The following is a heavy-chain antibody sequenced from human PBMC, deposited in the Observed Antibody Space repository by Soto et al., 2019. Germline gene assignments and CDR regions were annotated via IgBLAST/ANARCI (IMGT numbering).Heavy chain of an antibody. CDR2: IDNAGTDS. CDR1: GFSFSSYG. J-gene: IGHJ6*04. Sequence: VQLVESGGGVVQPGRSQRLSCVVSGFSFSSYGMHWVRQAPGKGLVWVSGIDNAGTDSTYADSVKGRFTSSRDNAKNMLYLQMNSLRVEDTAVYYCARGWFGPDVWGKGTTVTVSS. D-gene: IGHD3-10*01. CDR3: ARGWFGPDV. V-gene: IGHV3-74*02.